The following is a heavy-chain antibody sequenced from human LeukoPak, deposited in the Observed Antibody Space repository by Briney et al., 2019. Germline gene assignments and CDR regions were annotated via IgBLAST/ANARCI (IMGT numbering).Heavy chain of an antibody. CDR3: ARSLARYCSSTSCPPPSYYYYGMDV. CDR1: GYTFTSYY. V-gene: IGHV1-46*01. D-gene: IGHD2-2*01. Sequence: ASVKVSCKASGYTFTSYYMHWVRQAPGQGLEWMGIINPSGGSTSYAQKFQGRVTMTRDMSTSTVYMELSSLRSEDTAVYYCARSLARYCSSTSCPPPSYYYYGMDVWGQGTTVTVSS. CDR2: INPSGGST. J-gene: IGHJ6*02.